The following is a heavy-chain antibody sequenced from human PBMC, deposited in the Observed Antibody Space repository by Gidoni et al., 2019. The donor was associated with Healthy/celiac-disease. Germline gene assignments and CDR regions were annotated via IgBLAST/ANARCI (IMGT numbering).Heavy chain of an antibody. CDR3: AARDTQYGSGSYFGWY. CDR1: GFTCSSYS. Sequence: EVQLVESGGGLVKPGGSLRLSCAASGFTCSSYSMNWVRQAPGKGLEWVSSISSSSSYIYYADSVKGRFTISRDNAKNSLYLQMNSLRAEDTAVYYCAARDTQYGSGSYFGWYWGQGTLVTVSS. V-gene: IGHV3-21*01. J-gene: IGHJ4*02. D-gene: IGHD3-10*01. CDR2: ISSSSSYI.